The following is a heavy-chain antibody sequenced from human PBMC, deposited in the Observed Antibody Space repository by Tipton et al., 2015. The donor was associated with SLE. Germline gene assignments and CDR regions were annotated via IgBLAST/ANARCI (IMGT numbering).Heavy chain of an antibody. J-gene: IGHJ5*02. Sequence: GEVKKPGASVKVSCKASGYTFTSYGFSWVRQAPGQGLEWMGWISGYNGDTHYAQKLQGRVTMTTGTSTTTAYMELRSLRSDDTAVYYCARERQLGLWGQGTLVTVSS. CDR3: ARERQLGL. D-gene: IGHD6-13*01. CDR1: GYTFTSYG. CDR2: ISGYNGDT. V-gene: IGHV1-18*01.